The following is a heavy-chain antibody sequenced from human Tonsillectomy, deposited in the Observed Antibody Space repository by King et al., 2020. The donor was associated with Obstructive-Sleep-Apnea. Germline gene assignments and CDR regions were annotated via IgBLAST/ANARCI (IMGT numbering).Heavy chain of an antibody. CDR3: AKVGPGGQLAYYYYYYGMDV. Sequence: VQLVESGGGVVQPGRSLRLSCAASGFTFSSYGMHWVRQAPGKGLEWVAVISYDGSNKYYADSVKGRFTISRDNSKNTLYLQMNSLRAEDTAGYYCAKVGPGGQLAYYYYYYGMDVWGQGTTVTVSS. J-gene: IGHJ6*02. V-gene: IGHV3-30*18. D-gene: IGHD6-13*01. CDR2: ISYDGSNK. CDR1: GFTFSSYG.